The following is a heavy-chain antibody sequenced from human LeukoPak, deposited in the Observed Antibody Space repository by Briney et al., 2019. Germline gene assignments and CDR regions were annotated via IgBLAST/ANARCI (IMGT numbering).Heavy chain of an antibody. CDR1: GYTFTSYG. J-gene: IGHJ4*02. CDR2: INPSGGST. V-gene: IGHV1-46*01. Sequence: ASVEVSCKASGYTFTSYGISWVRQAPGQGLEWMGRINPSGGSTSYAQKFQGRVTMTRDTSTSTVYMELSSLRSEDTAVYYCARDPSVAGSYWGQGTLVTVSS. CDR3: ARDPSVAGSY. D-gene: IGHD6-19*01.